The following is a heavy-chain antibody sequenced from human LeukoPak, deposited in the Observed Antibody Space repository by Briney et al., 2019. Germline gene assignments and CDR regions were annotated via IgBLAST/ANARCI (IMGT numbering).Heavy chain of an antibody. J-gene: IGHJ5*02. V-gene: IGHV1-2*02. CDR1: GYTFTGYY. CDR2: INPNSGGT. D-gene: IGHD2-2*01. CDR3: ARDPGLYCSSTSCYESWFDP. Sequence: ASVKVSCKASGYTFTGYYMHWVRQAPGQGLEWMGWINPNSGGTNYAQKFQGRVTMTRDTSISTAYMELSRLRSDDTAVYYCARDPGLYCSSTSCYESWFDPWGQGTLVTVSS.